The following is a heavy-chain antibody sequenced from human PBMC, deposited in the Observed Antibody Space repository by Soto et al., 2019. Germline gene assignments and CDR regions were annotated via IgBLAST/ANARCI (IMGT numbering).Heavy chain of an antibody. J-gene: IGHJ6*03. CDR1: GGSISSYY. CDR3: ASCSTGEYYYMDV. V-gene: IGHV4-59*08. Sequence: SETLSLTCTVSGGSISSYYWSWIRQPPGKGLEWIGYIYYSGSTNYNPSLKSRVTISVDTSKNQFSLKLSSVTAADTAVYYCASCSTGEYYYMDVWGKGTTVTVSS. D-gene: IGHD2-2*01. CDR2: IYYSGST.